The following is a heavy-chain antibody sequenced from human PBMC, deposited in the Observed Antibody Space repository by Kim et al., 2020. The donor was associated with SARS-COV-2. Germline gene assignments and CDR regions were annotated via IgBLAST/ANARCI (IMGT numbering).Heavy chain of an antibody. J-gene: IGHJ4*02. CDR1: GLTFGDYA. CDR3: TRVGEWSLKD. V-gene: IGHV3-49*04. D-gene: IGHD3-3*01. Sequence: GGSLRLSCIASGLTFGDYALSWVRQAPGKGLEWVGFIRSKAYGGAIEYAASMKGRFTISRDDSKSIAYLEMNSLKTEDTAVHYCTRVGEWSLKDWGQGTLVTVSS. CDR2: IRSKAYGGAI.